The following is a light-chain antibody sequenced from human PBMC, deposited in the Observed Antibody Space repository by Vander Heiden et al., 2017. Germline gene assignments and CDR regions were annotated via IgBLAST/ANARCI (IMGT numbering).Light chain of an antibody. CDR2: GAS. J-gene: IGKJ3*01. V-gene: IGKV3-20*01. CDR1: RNVGISF. CDR3: QHNVSSPHFT. Sequence: EIVLTQSPGTLSLSPGERATLSCRASRNVGISFLAWYQRKPGQGPRLLIYGASSRATGIPYRFSGGGYGTDFTLTISRLEPEDFAVYYCQHNVSSPHFTFGHGTKVDVK.